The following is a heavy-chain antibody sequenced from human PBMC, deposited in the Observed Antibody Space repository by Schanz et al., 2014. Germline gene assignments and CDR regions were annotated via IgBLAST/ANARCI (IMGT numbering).Heavy chain of an antibody. CDR2: ISSGSSYA. CDR3: ASPSGYSDYGTYFDF. Sequence: QVQLVESGGGVVQPGRSLRLSCAAYGFTFSTYAMSWVRQAPGKGLEWVSDISSGSSYANYADSVKGRFTISRDNAKNSLYLQMNSLRTEDTAVYYCASPSGYSDYGTYFDFWGQGTLVTVSS. D-gene: IGHD5-12*01. CDR1: GFTFSTYA. J-gene: IGHJ4*02. V-gene: IGHV3-11*06.